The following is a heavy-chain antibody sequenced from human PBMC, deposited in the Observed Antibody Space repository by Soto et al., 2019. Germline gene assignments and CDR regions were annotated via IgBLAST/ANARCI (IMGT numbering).Heavy chain of an antibody. CDR3: ARERARYGMDV. V-gene: IGHV1-8*01. Sequence: QVQLVQSGAEVKKPGASVKVSCKASGYTFTSYDINWVRQATGQGLEWMGWMKPNSGNTGYAQNFQGRVTMTRNTSKSTGYMELSSLRSEDTAVYYGARERARYGMDVWGQGTTVTVSS. J-gene: IGHJ6*02. CDR1: GYTFTSYD. CDR2: MKPNSGNT.